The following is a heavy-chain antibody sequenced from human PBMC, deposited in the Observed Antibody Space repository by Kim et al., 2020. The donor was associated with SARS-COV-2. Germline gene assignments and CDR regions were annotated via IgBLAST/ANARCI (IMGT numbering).Heavy chain of an antibody. CDR2: RKAYGGTT. J-gene: IGHJ4*02. V-gene: IGHV3-49*02. CDR3: TRADY. Sequence: RKAYGGTTEYAASVKGRFTISRDDSKSIAYLQMNSLKTEDTAVYYCTRADYWGQGTLVTVSS.